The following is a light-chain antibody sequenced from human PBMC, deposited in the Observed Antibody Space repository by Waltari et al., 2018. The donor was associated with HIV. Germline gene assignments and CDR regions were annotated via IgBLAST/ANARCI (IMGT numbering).Light chain of an antibody. CDR1: DSDVGKYDF. CDR3: CSYAGGPFV. V-gene: IGLV2-23*02. CDR2: DVN. Sequence: QSALTQPASVSGSLGQSVNMSCSGSDSDVGKYDFVSWYQHNPGQAPHLIIYDVNPRPSGVSRRLSCSKSGNTAALTISGRQAEDEADYYCCSYAGGPFVFGSGT. J-gene: IGLJ1*01.